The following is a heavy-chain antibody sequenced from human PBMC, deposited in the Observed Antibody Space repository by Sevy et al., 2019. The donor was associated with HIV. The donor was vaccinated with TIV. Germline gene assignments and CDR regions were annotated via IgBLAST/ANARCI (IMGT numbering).Heavy chain of an antibody. CDR3: AKDRGPRYCSSTSCYAWGMDV. V-gene: IGHV3-30*04. CDR1: GFTFSNYA. J-gene: IGHJ6*02. Sequence: GGSLRLSCAASGFTFSNYAMHWVRQAPGKGLEWVTLISSYGSDEYYADSVKGRFTISRDNSKNTLYLQMNSLRAEDTAVYYCAKDRGPRYCSSTSCYAWGMDVWGQGTTVTVSS. D-gene: IGHD2-2*01. CDR2: ISSYGSDE.